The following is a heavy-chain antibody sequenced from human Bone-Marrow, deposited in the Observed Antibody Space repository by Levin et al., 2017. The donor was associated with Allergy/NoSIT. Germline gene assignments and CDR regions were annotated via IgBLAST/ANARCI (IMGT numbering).Heavy chain of an antibody. V-gene: IGHV1-2*02. J-gene: IGHJ3*01. Sequence: PVASVKVSCKTSGFTFTDYYIHWVRQAPGQGLEWMGWINPKTGDTRYGQGRVAMNRDNFVTTVYLTLSSLRPDDTAMYYCARGDNYSWSRPFHLWGHGTMVTVSS. CDR1: GFTFTDYY. CDR2: INPKTGDT. CDR3: ARGDNYSWSRPFHL. D-gene: IGHD4-11*01.